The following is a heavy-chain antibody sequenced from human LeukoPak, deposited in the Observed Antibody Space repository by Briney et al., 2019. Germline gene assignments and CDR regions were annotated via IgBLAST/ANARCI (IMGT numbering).Heavy chain of an antibody. CDR2: ISSISSSYI. V-gene: IGHV3-21*04. CDR3: AKYHIGGGRGIYSYGYDYFDY. J-gene: IGHJ4*02. D-gene: IGHD5-18*01. CDR1: GFTFNNYN. Sequence: PGGSLRLSCAASGFTFNNYNMNWVRQAPGKGLEWVSSISSISSSYIYYADSVKGRFTISRDNSKNTLYLQMNSLRAEDTAVYYCAKYHIGGGRGIYSYGYDYFDYWGQGTLVTVSS.